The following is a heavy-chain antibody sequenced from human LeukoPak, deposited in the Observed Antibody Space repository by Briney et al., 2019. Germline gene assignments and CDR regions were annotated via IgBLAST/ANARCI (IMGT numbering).Heavy chain of an antibody. D-gene: IGHD4-23*01. CDR2: IWYDGSNK. CDR1: GFTFSSYG. Sequence: PGGSLRLSCAASGFTFSSYGMHWVRQAPGKGLEWVAVIWYDGSNKYYADSVKGRFTISRDNSKNTLYLQMNSLRAEDTAVYYCAKEIRWQNWFDPWGQGTLVTVSS. J-gene: IGHJ5*02. CDR3: AKEIRWQNWFDP. V-gene: IGHV3-33*06.